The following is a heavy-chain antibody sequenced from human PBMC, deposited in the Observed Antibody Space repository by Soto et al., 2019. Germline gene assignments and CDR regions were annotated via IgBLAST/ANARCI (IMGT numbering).Heavy chain of an antibody. D-gene: IGHD3-16*02. CDR1: GGSISSYY. Sequence: SETLSLTCTVSGGSISSYYWSWIRQPPGKGLEWIGYIYYSGSTNYNPSLKSRVTISVDTSKNQFSLKLSSVTAADTAVYYCATYSRITFGGVIETRFDYWGQRTLVTVSS. CDR2: IYYSGST. V-gene: IGHV4-59*01. J-gene: IGHJ4*02. CDR3: ATYSRITFGGVIETRFDY.